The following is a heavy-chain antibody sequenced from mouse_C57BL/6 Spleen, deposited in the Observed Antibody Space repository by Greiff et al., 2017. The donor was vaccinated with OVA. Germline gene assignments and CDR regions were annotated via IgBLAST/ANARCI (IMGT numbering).Heavy chain of an antibody. Sequence: VQLQQSGAELVRPGASVTLSCKASGYTFTDYEMHWVKQTPVHGLEWIGAIDPETGGTAYNQKFKGKAILTADKSSSTAYMELRSLTAEDSAVDYCTSNVLLRYFEVWGTGTTVTVSS. V-gene: IGHV1-15*01. CDR1: GYTFTDYE. J-gene: IGHJ1*03. CDR3: TSNVLLRYFEV. CDR2: IDPETGGT. D-gene: IGHD1-1*01.